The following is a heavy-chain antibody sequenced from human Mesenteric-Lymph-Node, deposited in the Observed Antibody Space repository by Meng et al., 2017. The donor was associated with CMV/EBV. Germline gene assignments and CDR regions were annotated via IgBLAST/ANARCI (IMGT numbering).Heavy chain of an antibody. V-gene: IGHV4-39*01. Sequence: SISSSSSYWGWSRQPPGKGLECIGSIYYSGSTYYNPSLKSRATISVDTSKNQFSLKLSSVTAADTAVYYCASPLGYYDSSGYERDYWGQGTLVTVSS. CDR2: IYYSGST. D-gene: IGHD3-22*01. CDR1: SISSSSSY. J-gene: IGHJ4*02. CDR3: ASPLGYYDSSGYERDY.